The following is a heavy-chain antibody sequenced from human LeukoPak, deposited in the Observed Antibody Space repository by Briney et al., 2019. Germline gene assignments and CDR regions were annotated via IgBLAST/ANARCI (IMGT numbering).Heavy chain of an antibody. CDR1: GFTFSSYA. V-gene: IGHV3-23*01. J-gene: IGHJ4*02. CDR3: AKTPLTSKGWANNFDY. D-gene: IGHD4-11*01. CDR2: ISGSGGST. Sequence: GGSLRLSCAASGFTFSSYAMSWVRQAPGKGLERVSAISGSGGSTYYADSVKGRFTISRDNSKNTLYLQMNSLRAEDTAVYYCAKTPLTSKGWANNFDYWGQGTLVTVSS.